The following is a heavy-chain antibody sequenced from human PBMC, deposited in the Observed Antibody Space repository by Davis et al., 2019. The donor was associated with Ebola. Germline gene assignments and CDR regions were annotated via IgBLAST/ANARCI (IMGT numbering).Heavy chain of an antibody. V-gene: IGHV1-69*04. CDR1: GGTFSSYA. CDR3: AGYCSSTSCSDY. D-gene: IGHD2-2*01. CDR2: IIPILGIA. J-gene: IGHJ4*02. Sequence: SVKVSCKASGGTFSSYAISWVRQAPGQGLEWMGRIIPILGIANYAQKFQGRVTITADKSTSTAYMELSSLRSEDTAVYYCAGYCSSTSCSDYWGQGTLVTVSS.